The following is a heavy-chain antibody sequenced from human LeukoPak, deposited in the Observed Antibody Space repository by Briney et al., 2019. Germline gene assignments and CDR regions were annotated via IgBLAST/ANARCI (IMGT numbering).Heavy chain of an antibody. Sequence: PSQTLSLTCTVSGGSISSGGYYWSWIRQHPGKGLEWIGYIYYSGSTYYNPSLKSRVTISVDTSKNQFSLKLSSVTAADTAVYYCARDAYCSGGSCYWFDPWGQGTLVTVSS. D-gene: IGHD2-15*01. V-gene: IGHV4-31*03. CDR2: IYYSGST. CDR1: GGSISSGGYY. J-gene: IGHJ5*02. CDR3: ARDAYCSGGSCYWFDP.